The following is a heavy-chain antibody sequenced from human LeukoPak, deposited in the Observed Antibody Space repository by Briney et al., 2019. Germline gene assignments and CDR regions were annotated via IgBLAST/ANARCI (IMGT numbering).Heavy chain of an antibody. CDR1: GGTFSSYA. CDR2: IIPIFGTA. CDR3: ASDHYYGSGSRGLGVDY. J-gene: IGHJ4*02. Sequence: ASVKVSCKASGGTFSSYAISWVRQAPGQGLEWMGGIIPIFGTANYAQRFQGRVTITADKSTSTAYMELSSLRSEDTAVYYCASDHYYGSGSRGLGVDYWGQGTLVTVSS. V-gene: IGHV1-69*06. D-gene: IGHD3-10*01.